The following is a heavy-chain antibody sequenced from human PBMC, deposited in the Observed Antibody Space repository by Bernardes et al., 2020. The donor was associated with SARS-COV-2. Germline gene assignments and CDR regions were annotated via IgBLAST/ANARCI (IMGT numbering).Heavy chain of an antibody. CDR1: GFTFSSYE. CDR3: ARDNNDGMYSIAAGPFDP. J-gene: IGHJ5*02. V-gene: IGHV3-48*03. Sequence: GGSLRLSCAASGFTFSSYEMNWVRQAPGKGLEWVSYISSSGSTIYYADSVKGRFTISRDNAKNSLYLQMNSLRAEDTAVYYCARDNNDGMYSIAAGPFDPWGQGTLVTVSS. D-gene: IGHD6-25*01. CDR2: ISSSGSTI.